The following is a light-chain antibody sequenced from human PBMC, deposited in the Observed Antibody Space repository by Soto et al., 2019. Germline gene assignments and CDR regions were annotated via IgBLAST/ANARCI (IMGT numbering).Light chain of an antibody. J-gene: IGKJ1*01. CDR3: QQYGSSRP. Sequence: EIVLTQYPGTLSLSPGERATLSCRASQSVSSSYLAWYQQKPGQAPRLLIYGASSRATGIPDRFSGSGSGTDFNLTISRLEPEDFAVYYCQQYGSSRPFGQGTKVEI. CDR1: QSVSSSY. CDR2: GAS. V-gene: IGKV3-20*01.